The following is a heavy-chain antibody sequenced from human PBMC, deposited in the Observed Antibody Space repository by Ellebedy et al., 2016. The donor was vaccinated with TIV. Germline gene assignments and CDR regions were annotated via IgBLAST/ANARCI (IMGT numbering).Heavy chain of an antibody. CDR2: IKHDGSEK. J-gene: IGHJ4*02. CDR3: ARVPSGDYATGDYFDY. CDR1: GFTLSNYW. D-gene: IGHD4-17*01. Sequence: PGGSLRLSCAASGFTLSNYWMSWVRQAPGKGLEWVANIKHDGSEKYYVDSVKGRFTISRDNAKNSLYLQMNSLRAEDTAVYYCARVPSGDYATGDYFDYWGQGTLVTVSS. V-gene: IGHV3-7*01.